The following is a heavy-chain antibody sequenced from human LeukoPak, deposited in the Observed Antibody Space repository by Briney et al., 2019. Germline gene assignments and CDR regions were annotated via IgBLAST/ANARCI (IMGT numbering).Heavy chain of an antibody. CDR3: ARLVGGVGYFDL. CDR1: GGSINSYY. J-gene: IGHJ2*01. CDR2: IYYSGST. Sequence: SETLSLTCTVSGGSINSYYWTWIRQPPGKGLEWIGYIYYSGSTNYNPSLKSRVTISVDTSKNQFSLKLSSVTAADAAVYYCARLVGGVGYFDLWGRGALVTVSS. V-gene: IGHV4-59*08.